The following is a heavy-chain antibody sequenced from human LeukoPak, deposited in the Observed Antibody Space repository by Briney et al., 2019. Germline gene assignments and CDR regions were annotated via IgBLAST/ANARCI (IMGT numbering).Heavy chain of an antibody. V-gene: IGHV4-59*08. Sequence: SGTLSLTCPVSGGSISSYYWSWIRPPPGKGLEWIGYIYYSGSTNYNPSLKSRVTISVDTSKNQLSLKLSSVTAADTAVYYCARHGVAAAGFTRNHWYFDLWGRGTLVTVSS. CDR2: IYYSGST. CDR3: ARHGVAAAGFTRNHWYFDL. D-gene: IGHD6-13*01. CDR1: GGSISSYY. J-gene: IGHJ2*01.